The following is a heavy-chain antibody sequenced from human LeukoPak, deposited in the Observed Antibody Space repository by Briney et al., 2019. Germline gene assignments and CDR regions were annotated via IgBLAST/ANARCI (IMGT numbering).Heavy chain of an antibody. CDR1: GYTFTSYD. V-gene: IGHV1-8*01. Sequence: ASVKVSCKASGYTFTSYDINWVRQATGQGLEWMGWMNPNSGNTGYAQKFQGRVTMTRNTSISTAYMELSSLRSEDTAVYYCARGYQPIVVVPAATTDPAPTDYWGQGTLVTVSS. D-gene: IGHD2-2*01. J-gene: IGHJ4*02. CDR2: MNPNSGNT. CDR3: ARGYQPIVVVPAATTDPAPTDY.